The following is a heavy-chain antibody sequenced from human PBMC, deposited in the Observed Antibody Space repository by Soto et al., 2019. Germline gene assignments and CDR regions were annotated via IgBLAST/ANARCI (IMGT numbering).Heavy chain of an antibody. CDR1: GFTFDDYT. CDR2: ISWGGGST. J-gene: IGHJ6*02. Sequence: GGSLRLSCAASGFTFDDYTMHWVRQAPGKGLEWVSLISWGGGSTYYADSVKGRFTISRDNSKNSLYLQMNSLRTEDTALYYCATQRSSWTDYYYGMDVWGQGTTVTVSS. V-gene: IGHV3-43*01. D-gene: IGHD6-13*01. CDR3: ATQRSSWTDYYYGMDV.